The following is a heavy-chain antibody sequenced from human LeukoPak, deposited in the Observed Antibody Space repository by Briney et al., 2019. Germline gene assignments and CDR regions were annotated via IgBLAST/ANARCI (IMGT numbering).Heavy chain of an antibody. D-gene: IGHD1-14*01. Sequence: SETLSLTCTVSGGSISSYYWSWIRQPPGKGLEWIGYIYYSGSTNYNPSLKSRVTISVSTSKNQFSLQLRALTAADTAVYYSARKKGGRTCFEYWGQGTLVTVSS. CDR2: IYYSGST. V-gene: IGHV4-59*08. J-gene: IGHJ4*02. CDR3: ARKKGGRTCFEY. CDR1: GGSISSYY.